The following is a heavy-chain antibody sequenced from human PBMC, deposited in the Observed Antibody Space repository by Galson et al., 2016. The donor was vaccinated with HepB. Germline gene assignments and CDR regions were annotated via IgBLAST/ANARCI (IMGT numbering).Heavy chain of an antibody. CDR2: ISITSSYK. Sequence: SLRLSCAASGFIFSSYSMNWVRQAPGKGLEWVSFISITSSYKYYADSLKGRVTISRDNAKNSLYLQMNSLRAEDTAVYYCARPPEGDRRYFDLWGRVTLVTASS. J-gene: IGHJ2*01. CDR1: GFIFSSYS. CDR3: ARPPEGDRRYFDL. D-gene: IGHD3-16*01. V-gene: IGHV3-21*01.